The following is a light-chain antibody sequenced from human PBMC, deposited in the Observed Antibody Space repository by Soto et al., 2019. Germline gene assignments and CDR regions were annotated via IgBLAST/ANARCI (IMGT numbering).Light chain of an antibody. Sequence: EIVMTQSPPSLTVTPGEPASISCRSSQRLLHSNGNHFLDWYLQKPGQSPQLLIYLGSNRASGVPDRVSGSGAGTDFTLKISRVEAEDVGVYYCMQALRTPYTFGQGTKLEIK. CDR1: QRLLHSNGNHF. CDR2: LGS. V-gene: IGKV2-28*01. CDR3: MQALRTPYT. J-gene: IGKJ2*01.